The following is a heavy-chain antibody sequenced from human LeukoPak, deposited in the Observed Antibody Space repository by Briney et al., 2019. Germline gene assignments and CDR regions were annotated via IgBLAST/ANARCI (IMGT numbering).Heavy chain of an antibody. V-gene: IGHV3-48*04. CDR1: GFTFSSYS. Sequence: GGSLRLSCAASGFTFSSYSMNWVRQAPGKGLEWIAQISSSGGAIYYADSVKGRFTISRDNAENSLYLQMNSLGAEDTAVYYCARETSTAEYYFDHWGRGTLVTVSS. D-gene: IGHD4-11*01. J-gene: IGHJ4*02. CDR2: ISSSGGAI. CDR3: ARETSTAEYYFDH.